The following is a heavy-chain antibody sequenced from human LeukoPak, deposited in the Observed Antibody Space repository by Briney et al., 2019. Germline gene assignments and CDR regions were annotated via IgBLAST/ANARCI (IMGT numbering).Heavy chain of an antibody. CDR3: AESGGSS. Sequence: SETLSLTCAVSGYSISSGYYWGWIRQPPGKGLEWIGSIYHSGSTYYNPSLKSRVTISVDTSKNQFSLKLSSVAAADTAVYYCAESGGSSSGQGTLVTVSS. CDR2: IYHSGST. D-gene: IGHD2-15*01. V-gene: IGHV4-38-2*01. J-gene: IGHJ5*02. CDR1: GYSISSGYY.